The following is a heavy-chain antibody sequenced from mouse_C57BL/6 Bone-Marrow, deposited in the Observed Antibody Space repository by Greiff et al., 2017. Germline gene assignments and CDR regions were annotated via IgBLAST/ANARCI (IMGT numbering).Heavy chain of an antibody. D-gene: IGHD2-3*01. CDR1: GYAFTSYW. CDR2: IYPGSGST. CDR3: ARDGPWYFDV. J-gene: IGHJ1*03. V-gene: IGHV1-55*01. Sequence: QVQLQQPGAELVKPGASVKMSCKASGYAFTSYWITWVKQRPGQGLEWIGDIYPGSGSTNYNEKFKSKATLTVDTSSSTAYMQLSSLTSEDSAVYYCARDGPWYFDVWGTGTTVTVSS.